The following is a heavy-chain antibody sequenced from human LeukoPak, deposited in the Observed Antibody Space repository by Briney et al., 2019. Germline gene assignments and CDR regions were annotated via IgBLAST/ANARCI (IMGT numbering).Heavy chain of an antibody. CDR1: GFTFSSHW. CDR3: GREDKRYTYGGY. D-gene: IGHD5-18*01. CDR2: INSDGSST. V-gene: IGHV3-74*01. J-gene: IGHJ4*02. Sequence: PGGSLRLSCATSGFTFSSHWMHWVRQAPGKGMVWVSRINSDGSSTSYAESVKGRFTISRDNAKNTLYLQMNSLKAEDTAVYFCGREDKRYTYGGYWGQGTLVTVSS.